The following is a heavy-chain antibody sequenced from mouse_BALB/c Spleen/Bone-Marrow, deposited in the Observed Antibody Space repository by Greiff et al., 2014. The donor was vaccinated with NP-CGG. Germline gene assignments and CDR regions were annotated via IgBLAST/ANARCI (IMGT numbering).Heavy chain of an antibody. Sequence: VQLQQSGAELVKPGASVKLSCTASGLNIKDTYMHWVKQRPGQGLEWIGRIDPAKGYTKYDPKFQGKATITADTSSNTAYLQLSSLTSEDTAVYYCARSDYWGQGTTLTVSS. J-gene: IGHJ2*01. CDR2: IDPAKGYT. V-gene: IGHV14-3*02. CDR3: ARSDY. CDR1: GLNIKDTY.